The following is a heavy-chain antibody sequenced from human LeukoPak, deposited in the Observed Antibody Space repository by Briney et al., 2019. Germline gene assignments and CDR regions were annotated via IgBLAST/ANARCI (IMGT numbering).Heavy chain of an antibody. D-gene: IGHD3-10*01. Sequence: VSVKVSCKASGDTFSSHYVHWVRQAPGQGPEWMGVIDPFGRETHYAQRLQGRVTMTRDTSASRVDMELSGLRSEDTAVYYCTRGSGSYSFDYWGQGTLVTVSS. CDR3: TRGSGSYSFDY. V-gene: IGHV1-46*04. J-gene: IGHJ4*02. CDR2: IDPFGRET. CDR1: GDTFSSHY.